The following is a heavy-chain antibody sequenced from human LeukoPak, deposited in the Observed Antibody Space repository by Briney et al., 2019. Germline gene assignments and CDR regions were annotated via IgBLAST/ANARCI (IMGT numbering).Heavy chain of an antibody. Sequence: ETLSLTCAVSGGSISSSNWWSWVRQPPGKGLEWVSSISSSSSYIYYADSVKGRFTISRDNAKNSLYLQMNSLRAEDTAVYYCARGLYYCSSTSCPFDYWGQGTLVTVSS. CDR3: ARGLYYCSSTSCPFDY. CDR2: ISSSSSYI. J-gene: IGHJ4*02. CDR1: GGSISSSN. V-gene: IGHV3-21*01. D-gene: IGHD2-2*01.